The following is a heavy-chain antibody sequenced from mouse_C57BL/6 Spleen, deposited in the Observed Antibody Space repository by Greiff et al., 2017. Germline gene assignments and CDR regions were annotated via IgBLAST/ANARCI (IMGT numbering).Heavy chain of an antibody. Sequence: VQLQQSGAELVRPGASVKLSCTASGFNIKDDYMHWVKQRPEQGLEWIGWIDPENGDTEYASKFQGKATITADTSSNTADLQLSSLTSEDTSVYYCTTRGSSYDWFAYWGQGTLVTVSA. D-gene: IGHD1-1*01. J-gene: IGHJ3*01. CDR1: GFNIKDDY. CDR2: IDPENGDT. CDR3: TTRGSSYDWFAY. V-gene: IGHV14-4*01.